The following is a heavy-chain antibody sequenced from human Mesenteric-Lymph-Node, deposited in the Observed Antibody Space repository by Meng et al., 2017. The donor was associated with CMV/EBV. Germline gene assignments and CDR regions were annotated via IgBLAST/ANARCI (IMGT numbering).Heavy chain of an antibody. Sequence: GGSLRLSCAASGFTFSNYAMSWVRRAPGKGLDWVSVIYSGDSGPYYADSVKGRFTISRDNSKNTLYLQMSNLRAEDTALYYCAKEHDYGDSTKDSYGMDVWGQGTTVTVSS. J-gene: IGHJ6*02. CDR2: IYSGDSGP. V-gene: IGHV3-23*03. D-gene: IGHD4-17*01. CDR1: GFTFSNYA. CDR3: AKEHDYGDSTKDSYGMDV.